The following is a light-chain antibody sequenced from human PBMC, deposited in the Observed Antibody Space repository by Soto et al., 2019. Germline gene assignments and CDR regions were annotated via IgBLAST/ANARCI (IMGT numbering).Light chain of an antibody. Sequence: EIVMTQSPATLSVSPGESATLSCRASQSVSNNLTWYQQKPGQPPRLLIYGASTRATGVPGRFSGSGSGTEFTLTISSLQSEDFALYYCQQYNIWPPYTFGQGTKVDIK. CDR3: QQYNIWPPYT. V-gene: IGKV3-15*01. J-gene: IGKJ2*01. CDR2: GAS. CDR1: QSVSNN.